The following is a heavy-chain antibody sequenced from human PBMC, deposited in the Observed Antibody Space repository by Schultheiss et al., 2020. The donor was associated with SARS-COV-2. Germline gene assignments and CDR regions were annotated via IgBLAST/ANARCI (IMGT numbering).Heavy chain of an antibody. D-gene: IGHD6-13*01. Sequence: GESLKISCAASGFSFRTHTMMWARQAPGKGLEWVTALSPNSDTTFIADSVRGRFTISRDNAKNTLYLQMNSLRAEDTAVYYCTRDLGGIAGSWGQGTLVTVSS. CDR1: GFSFRTHT. CDR3: TRDLGGIAGS. V-gene: IGHV3-23*01. J-gene: IGHJ5*02. CDR2: LSPNSDTT.